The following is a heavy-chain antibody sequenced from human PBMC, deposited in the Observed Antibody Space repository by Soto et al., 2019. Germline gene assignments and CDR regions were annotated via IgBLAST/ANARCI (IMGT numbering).Heavy chain of an antibody. Sequence: QLHLVQSGAVVKKPGASVTVSCSASGYPVTAYYMHWVRQAPGRGLEWMGGINPATGAAKYTQTFRGRVTMIRDTSTSTVFMELGGLTSEDTAVFYCARGGGVGVAGSAAFDMWGQGTLVTVSS. D-gene: IGHD3-3*01. CDR2: INPATGAA. V-gene: IGHV1-2*02. J-gene: IGHJ3*02. CDR3: ARGGGVGVAGSAAFDM. CDR1: GYPVTAYY.